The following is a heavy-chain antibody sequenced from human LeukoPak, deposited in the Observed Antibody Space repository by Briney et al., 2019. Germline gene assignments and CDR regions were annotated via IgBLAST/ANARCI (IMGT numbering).Heavy chain of an antibody. CDR3: ASTCGSGSYYPFDY. J-gene: IGHJ4*02. Sequence: PGGSLRLSCAASGFTFSSYWMSWVRQAPGKGLEWVANIKQDGSEKYYVDSVKGRFTISRDNAKNSLYLQMNSLRAEDTAVYYCASTCGSGSYYPFDYWGQGTLVTVSS. D-gene: IGHD3-10*01. V-gene: IGHV3-7*01. CDR1: GFTFSSYW. CDR2: IKQDGSEK.